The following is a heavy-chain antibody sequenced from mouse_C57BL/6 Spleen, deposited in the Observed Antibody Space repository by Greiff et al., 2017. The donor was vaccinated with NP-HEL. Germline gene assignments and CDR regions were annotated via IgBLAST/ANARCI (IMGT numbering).Heavy chain of an antibody. Sequence: VMLVESGAELVKPGASVKISCKASGYAFSSYWMNWVKQRPGQGLEWIGQIYPGDGDTNYNGKFKGKATLTADKSSSTAYMQLSSLTSEDSAVYFCARDYYDEYDLDYWGQGTTLTVSS. CDR1: GYAFSSYW. CDR3: ARDYYDEYDLDY. CDR2: IYPGDGDT. J-gene: IGHJ2*01. V-gene: IGHV1-80*01. D-gene: IGHD1-1*02.